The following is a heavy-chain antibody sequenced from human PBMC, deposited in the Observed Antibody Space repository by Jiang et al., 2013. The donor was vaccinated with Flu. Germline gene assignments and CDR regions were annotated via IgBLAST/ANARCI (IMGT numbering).Heavy chain of an antibody. V-gene: IGHV4-59*08. CDR3: ARIDVGSSWYFDY. J-gene: IGHJ4*02. CDR2: IYYSGST. D-gene: IGHD6-13*01. Sequence: GPGLVKPSETLSLTCTVSGGSISSYYWSWIRQPPGKGLEWIGYIYYSGSTNYNPSLKSRVTISVDTSKNQFSLKLSSVTAADTAVYYCARIDVGSSWYFDYWGQGTLVTVSS. CDR1: GGSISSYY.